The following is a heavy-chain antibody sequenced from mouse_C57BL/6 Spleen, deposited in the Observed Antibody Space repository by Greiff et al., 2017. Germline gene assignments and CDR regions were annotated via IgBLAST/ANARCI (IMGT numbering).Heavy chain of an antibody. CDR3: ARDWDFLFDY. D-gene: IGHD4-1*01. Sequence: EVNVVESGGGLVKPGGSLKLSCAASGFTFSSYAMSWVRQTPEKRLEWVATISDGGCYTYYPDNVKGRFTISRDNAKNNLYLQMSHLKSEDTAMYYCARDWDFLFDYWGQGTTLTVSS. J-gene: IGHJ2*01. CDR2: ISDGGCYT. V-gene: IGHV5-4*01. CDR1: GFTFSSYA.